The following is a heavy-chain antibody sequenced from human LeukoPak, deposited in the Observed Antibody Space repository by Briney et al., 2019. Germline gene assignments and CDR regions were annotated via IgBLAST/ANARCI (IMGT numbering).Heavy chain of an antibody. CDR1: GGSISSHY. V-gene: IGHV4-59*11. Sequence: PSETLSLTCTVSGGSISSHYWSWIRQPPGKGLEWIGYTYYSGSTNYNPSLKSRVTISVDTSKNQFSLKLSSVTAADTAVYYCARDLGGYSYGYFDYWGQGTLVTVSS. J-gene: IGHJ4*02. D-gene: IGHD5-18*01. CDR2: TYYSGST. CDR3: ARDLGGYSYGYFDY.